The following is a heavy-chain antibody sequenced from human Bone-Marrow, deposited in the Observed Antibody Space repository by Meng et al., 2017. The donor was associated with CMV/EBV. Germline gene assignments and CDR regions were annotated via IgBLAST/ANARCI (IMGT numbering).Heavy chain of an antibody. CDR3: ARDPIFGVVPANWFDP. J-gene: IGHJ5*02. V-gene: IGHV1-2*02. D-gene: IGHD3-3*01. CDR2: INPNSGGT. CDR1: GYTFTGYY. Sequence: ASVKVSCKASGYTFTGYYMHWVRQAPGQGLEWMGWINPNSGGTNYAQKFQGRVTMTRDTSISTAYMELSRLRSDDTAVYSCARDPIFGVVPANWFDPWGQGNLVTVDS.